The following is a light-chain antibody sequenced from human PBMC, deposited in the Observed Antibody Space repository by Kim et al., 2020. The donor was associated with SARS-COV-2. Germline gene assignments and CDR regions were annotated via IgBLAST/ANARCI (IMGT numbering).Light chain of an antibody. CDR3: TQATDFPRT. V-gene: IGKV2-24*01. Sequence: DIVLTQTPLSSPVTLGQPASISCTSSQSLVHRNGKTYLNWLHQRPGQPPRLLIYKISNRFSGVPDRFSGSGAETHFTLNISRVEAEDVGVYYCTQATDFPRTFGLGTKVDIK. CDR2: KIS. J-gene: IGKJ1*01. CDR1: QSLVHRNGKTY.